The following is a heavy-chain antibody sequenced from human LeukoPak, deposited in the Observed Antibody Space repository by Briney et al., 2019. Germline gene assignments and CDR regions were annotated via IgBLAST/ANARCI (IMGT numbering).Heavy chain of an antibody. Sequence: GGSLRLSCAASGFTFSYAWMSWVRQVPGKGLKWVGRIKSKTDGATTDYAAPVKGRFTISRDNSKNTLYLQMNRLRAEDTAVYYCAKGSRGSCSRTYCYPFDYWGQGTLVTVSS. CDR2: IKSKTDGATT. CDR3: AKGSRGSCSRTYCYPFDY. D-gene: IGHD2-2*01. J-gene: IGHJ4*02. CDR1: GFTFSYAW. V-gene: IGHV3-15*01.